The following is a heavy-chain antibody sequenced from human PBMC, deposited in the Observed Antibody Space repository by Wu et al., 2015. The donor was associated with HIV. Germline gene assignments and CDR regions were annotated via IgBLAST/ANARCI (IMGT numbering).Heavy chain of an antibody. V-gene: IGHV1-18*01. CDR2: IDTYTNQT. Sequence: QPQLEQSGTEVKKSGASVTLACKSTGYRFTQYPISWVRQAPGQRLEWLGWIDTYTNQTTVAQKFQGKSRPDNRFRSTKNGVQMEMGSLMSEDSAIYFCARKFLFASGWYDWFDPWGQGTL. CDR3: ARKFLFASGWYDWFDP. CDR1: GYRFTQYP. D-gene: IGHD6-19*01. J-gene: IGHJ5*02.